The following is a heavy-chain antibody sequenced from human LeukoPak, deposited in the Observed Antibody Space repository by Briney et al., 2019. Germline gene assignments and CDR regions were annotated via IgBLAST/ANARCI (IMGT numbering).Heavy chain of an antibody. CDR3: ARGEQWLAESHAFDI. J-gene: IGHJ3*02. D-gene: IGHD6-19*01. CDR1: GGSISSYY. V-gene: IGHV4-59*01. CDR2: IYYSGST. Sequence: SETLSLTCPVSGGSISSYYWSWIRQPPGNVLEWIGYIYYSGSTNYNPSLKSRVTISVDTSKSQFSLKLSSVTAADTAVYYCARGEQWLAESHAFDIWGQGTMVTVSS.